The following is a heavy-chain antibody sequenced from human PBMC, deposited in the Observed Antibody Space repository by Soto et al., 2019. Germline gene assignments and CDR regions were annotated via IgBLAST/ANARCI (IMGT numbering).Heavy chain of an antibody. CDR1: AFVFNSYA. CDR3: VRDFHSGSYFFDY. V-gene: IGHV3-30-3*01. D-gene: IGHD1-26*01. CDR2: ISTDGSNK. J-gene: IGHJ4*02. Sequence: LRLSCAASAFVFNSYAMHWVRQTPAQGLEWVAVISTDGSNKFYADSVKGRFNISRDNSKNTLYLEMTSLREEDTAMYYCVRDFHSGSYFFDYWGQGTLVTVSS.